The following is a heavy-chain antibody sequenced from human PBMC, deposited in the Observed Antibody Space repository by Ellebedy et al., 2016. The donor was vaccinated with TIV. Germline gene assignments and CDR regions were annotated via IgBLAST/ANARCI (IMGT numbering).Heavy chain of an antibody. Sequence: AASVKVSCKASGYTFTSYAMHWVRQAPGQRLEWMGWINAGNGNTKYSQKFQGRVTMTRDTSTSTVYMELSSLRSDDTAVYYCAREGGYYYDSSGFRYFQHWGQGTLVTVSS. V-gene: IGHV1-3*01. J-gene: IGHJ1*01. CDR3: AREGGYYYDSSGFRYFQH. CDR2: INAGNGNT. CDR1: GYTFTSYA. D-gene: IGHD3-22*01.